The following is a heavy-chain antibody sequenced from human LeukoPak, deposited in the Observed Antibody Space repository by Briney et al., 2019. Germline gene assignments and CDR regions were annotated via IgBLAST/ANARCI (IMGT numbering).Heavy chain of an antibody. V-gene: IGHV1-8*01. D-gene: IGHD2-15*01. J-gene: IGHJ6*02. CDR2: MNPNSGNT. CDR3: ARGYVVYYYYYGMDV. Sequence: GASVKVSCKASGYTFTSYDINWVRQATGQGLEWMGWMNPNSGNTGYAQKFQGRVTMTRNTSISTAYMELSSLGSEDTAVYYCARGYVVYYYYYGMDVWGQGTTVTVSS. CDR1: GYTFTSYD.